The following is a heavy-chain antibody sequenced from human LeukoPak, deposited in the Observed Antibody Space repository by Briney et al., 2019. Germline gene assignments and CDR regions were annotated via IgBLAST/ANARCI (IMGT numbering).Heavy chain of an antibody. Sequence: SETLSLTCTVSGGSISSGGYYWSWIRQHPGKGLEWIGYIYYSGSTYYNPSLKSRVTISVDTSKNQFSLKLSSVTAADTAVYYCASEGTEAKSNIDYWGQGTLVTVSS. J-gene: IGHJ4*02. CDR1: GGSISSGGYY. D-gene: IGHD6-25*01. CDR2: IYYSGST. CDR3: ASEGTEAKSNIDY. V-gene: IGHV4-31*03.